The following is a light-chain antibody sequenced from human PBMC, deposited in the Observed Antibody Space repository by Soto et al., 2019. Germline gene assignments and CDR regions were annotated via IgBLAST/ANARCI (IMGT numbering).Light chain of an antibody. CDR2: EVS. CDR3: SSYAGSRTPGVG. V-gene: IGLV2-14*01. Sequence: QSALTQPASVSGSPGQSITISCTGTSSDVGVYNYVSWYQQHPGKAPKLMIYEVSNRPSGVSNRFSGSKSGNTASLTISDIQTEDEAEYHCSSYAGSRTPGVGFGGGTQLTVL. CDR1: SSDVGVYNY. J-gene: IGLJ2*01.